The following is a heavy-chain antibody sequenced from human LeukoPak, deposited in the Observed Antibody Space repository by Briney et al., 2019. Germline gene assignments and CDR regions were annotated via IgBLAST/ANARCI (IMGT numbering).Heavy chain of an antibody. Sequence: ASVKVSCKASGYIFGDYYIHWVRQAPGRGLEWMGWFNPNSGGTNYAQKFQGRVTMTRDTSIYTDYMEMGGLRYDDTAVYYCARGGTEWDPNEGYFDPWGQGTLVTVSS. CDR3: ARGGTEWDPNEGYFDP. CDR1: GYIFGDYY. V-gene: IGHV1-2*02. D-gene: IGHD1-26*01. CDR2: FNPNSGGT. J-gene: IGHJ5*02.